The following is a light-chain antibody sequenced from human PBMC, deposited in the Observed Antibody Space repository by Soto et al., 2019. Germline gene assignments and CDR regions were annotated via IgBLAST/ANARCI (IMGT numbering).Light chain of an antibody. CDR2: DAS. CDR3: QQYNSYSRT. CDR1: QSISSY. J-gene: IGKJ1*01. V-gene: IGKV1-5*01. Sequence: DIQMTQSPSSLSASVGDRVTITCRASQSISSYLNWYQQKPGKAPKLLIYDASTLGSGVPSRFSGSGSGTEFTLTINSLQTDDFAIYYCQQYNSYSRTFGQGTKVEIK.